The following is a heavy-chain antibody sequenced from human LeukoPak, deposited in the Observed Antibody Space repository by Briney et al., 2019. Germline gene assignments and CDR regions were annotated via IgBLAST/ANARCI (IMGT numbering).Heavy chain of an antibody. CDR3: AKRCGGDWDAFDI. CDR1: GFTFSSYA. J-gene: IGHJ3*02. Sequence: PGGSPRLSCAASGFTFSSYAMSWVRQAPGKGLEWVSAISGSGGSTYYADSVKGRFTISRDNSKNTLYLQMNSLRAEDTAVYYCAKRCGGDWDAFDIWGQGTMVTVSS. V-gene: IGHV3-23*01. D-gene: IGHD2-21*01. CDR2: ISGSGGST.